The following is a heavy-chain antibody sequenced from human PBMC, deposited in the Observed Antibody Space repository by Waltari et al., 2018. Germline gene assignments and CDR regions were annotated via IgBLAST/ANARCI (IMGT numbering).Heavy chain of an antibody. D-gene: IGHD6-19*01. CDR2: SSWDGGGT. Sequence: EVQLVESGGVVVQPGGSLRLSCAASGFTFDDYAMPWVRQAPGKGREWVSLSSWDGGGTYYADSGKGRVTISGDNSKNSLYLQMNSLRAEDTALYYCTHTGDSSGWGQGTLVTVSS. V-gene: IGHV3-43D*03. CDR3: THTGDSSG. J-gene: IGHJ4*02. CDR1: GFTFDDYA.